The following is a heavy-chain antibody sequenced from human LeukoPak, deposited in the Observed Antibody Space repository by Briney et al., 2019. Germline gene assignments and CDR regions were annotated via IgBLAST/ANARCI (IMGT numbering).Heavy chain of an antibody. Sequence: ASVKLSCNASGYTFTIYGNSWVRQAPAQGLEWMGWISAYNGNTNYAQMLQGRDNITTDTSTSTAYMELRSLRSDDTAVHYCARVFGDYGNWFDRWGEGSLVTASS. CDR2: ISAYNGNT. D-gene: IGHD4-17*01. CDR3: ARVFGDYGNWFDR. CDR1: GYTFTIYG. J-gene: IGHJ5*02. V-gene: IGHV1-18*04.